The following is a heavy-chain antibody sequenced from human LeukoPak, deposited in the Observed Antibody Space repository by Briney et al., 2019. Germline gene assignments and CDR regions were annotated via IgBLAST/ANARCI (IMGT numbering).Heavy chain of an antibody. D-gene: IGHD3-10*01. CDR2: IYSGGST. J-gene: IGHJ6*02. CDR1: GFTISSNY. Sequence: GGSLRLSCAASGFTISSNYMSWVRQAPGKGLEWVSVIYSGGSTYYADSVKGRFTISRHNSKNTLYLQMNSLRAEDTAVYYCARSWVRGVPSTAYYYGMDVWGQGTTVTVSS. V-gene: IGHV3-53*04. CDR3: ARSWVRGVPSTAYYYGMDV.